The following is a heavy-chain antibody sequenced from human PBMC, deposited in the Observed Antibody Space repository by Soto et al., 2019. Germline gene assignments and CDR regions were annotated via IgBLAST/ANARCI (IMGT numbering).Heavy chain of an antibody. J-gene: IGHJ4*02. D-gene: IGHD4-17*01. Sequence: QLQLQESGPGLVKPSETLSLTCTVSGGSISRSSYYWGWIRQPPGKGLEWIGSIYYSGSTYYNPSLKSRVTISVDTSKNQFSLKLSSVTAADTAVYYCARHDYGGFGLWGQGTLVTVAS. CDR3: ARHDYGGFGL. CDR2: IYYSGST. CDR1: GGSISRSSYY. V-gene: IGHV4-39*01.